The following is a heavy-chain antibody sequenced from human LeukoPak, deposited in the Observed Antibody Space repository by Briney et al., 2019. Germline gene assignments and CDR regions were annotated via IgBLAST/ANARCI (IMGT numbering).Heavy chain of an antibody. Sequence: SETLSLTCTVSGGSISSSSYYWGWIRQPPGKGLEWIGSIYYSGSTYYNPSLKSRVTIPVDTSKNQFSLKVSSVTAADTAVYYCARGREQQLDFDYWGQGTLVTVSS. V-gene: IGHV4-39*07. CDR3: ARGREQQLDFDY. CDR2: IYYSGST. D-gene: IGHD6-13*01. CDR1: GGSISSSSYY. J-gene: IGHJ4*02.